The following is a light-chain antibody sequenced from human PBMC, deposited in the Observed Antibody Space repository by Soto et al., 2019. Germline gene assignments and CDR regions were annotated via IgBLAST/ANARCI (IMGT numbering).Light chain of an antibody. CDR3: QQYNIWPPCT. CDR1: QSVGSG. Sequence: IVMTHSPATPSVSPGERATLSYRACQSVGSGLSWYQQKPDQAPRLLIYGASTRATGIPARFSGSGSGTEFTLTISSLQSEDYAVYYCQQYNIWPPCTFGQGTKVDI. J-gene: IGKJ2*02. CDR2: GAS. V-gene: IGKV3-15*01.